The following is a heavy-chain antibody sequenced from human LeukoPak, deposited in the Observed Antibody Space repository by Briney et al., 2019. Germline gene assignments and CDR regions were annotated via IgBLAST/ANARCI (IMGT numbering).Heavy chain of an antibody. Sequence: PSETLSLTCTVSGGSISTYYWSWIRLPPGKGLEWIGYLSKSGNTNYSPSLKSRVTIFGDTSKNQFFLKLSSVTAADTAVYYCARARYVNSFYAFDIWGQGTLVTVSS. J-gene: IGHJ3*02. CDR2: LSKSGNT. D-gene: IGHD3-9*01. CDR3: ARARYVNSFYAFDI. V-gene: IGHV4-59*01. CDR1: GGSISTYY.